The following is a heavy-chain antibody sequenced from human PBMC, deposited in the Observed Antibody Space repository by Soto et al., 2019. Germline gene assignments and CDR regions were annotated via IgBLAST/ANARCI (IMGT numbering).Heavy chain of an antibody. CDR2: IIPIFGTA. V-gene: IGHV1-69*06. D-gene: IGHD5-18*01. CDR1: GGTFSSYA. CDR3: ARVESNGYSYGLSYYYYGMDG. Sequence: GASVKVSCKASGGTFSSYAISWVRQAPGQGLEWMGGIIPIFGTANYAQKFQGRVTITADKSTSTAYMELSSLRSEDTAVYYCARVESNGYSYGLSYYYYGMDGWGQGTTVTVSS. J-gene: IGHJ6*02.